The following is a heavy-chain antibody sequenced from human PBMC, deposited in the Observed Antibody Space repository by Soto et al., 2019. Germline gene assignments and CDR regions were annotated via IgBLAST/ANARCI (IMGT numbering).Heavy chain of an antibody. CDR3: ARGRYGDY. CDR2: ISAHNGNT. CDR1: GYTFTSYG. J-gene: IGHJ4*02. V-gene: IGHV1-18*01. D-gene: IGHD1-1*01. Sequence: QVHLVQSGAEVKKPGASVKVSCKASGYTFTSYGITWVRQAPGQGLEWMGWISAHNGNTDYAQKRQGRVIVTRDTSTSTAYMELRSLRSDDTAVYYCARGRYGDYWGQGARVTVSS.